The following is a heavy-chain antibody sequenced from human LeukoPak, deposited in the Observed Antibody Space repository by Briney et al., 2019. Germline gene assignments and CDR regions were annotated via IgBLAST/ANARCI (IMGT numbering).Heavy chain of an antibody. CDR1: GGTFSSYA. V-gene: IGHV1-69*04. CDR2: IIPILGIA. D-gene: IGHD5-18*01. Sequence: SVKVSCKASGGTFSSYAISWVRQAPGQGLEWMGRIIPILGIANYAQKFQGRVTITADKSTSTAYMELRSLRSDDTAVYYCARVSAMVFDYWGQGTLVTVSS. J-gene: IGHJ4*02. CDR3: ARVSAMVFDY.